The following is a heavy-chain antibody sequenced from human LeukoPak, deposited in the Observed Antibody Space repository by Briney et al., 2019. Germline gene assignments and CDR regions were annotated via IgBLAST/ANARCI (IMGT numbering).Heavy chain of an antibody. J-gene: IGHJ6*02. Sequence: PGGSLRLSCAASGFTFSSYAMSWVRQAPGKGLEWVSAISGSGGSTYYADSVKGRFTISRDNSKNTLYLQVNSLRAEDTAVYYCAKGKGNDILTGYRALYYYYGMDVWGQGTTVTVSS. V-gene: IGHV3-23*01. CDR1: GFTFSSYA. CDR3: AKGKGNDILTGYRALYYYYGMDV. D-gene: IGHD3-9*01. CDR2: ISGSGGST.